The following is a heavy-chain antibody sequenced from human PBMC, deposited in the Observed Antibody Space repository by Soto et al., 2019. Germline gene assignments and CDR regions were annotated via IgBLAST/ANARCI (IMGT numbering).Heavy chain of an antibody. CDR1: GFTSSSYA. J-gene: IGHJ4*02. Sequence: PGGSLRLSCAASGFTSSSYAMHWVRQARGKGLEWVAVISYEGSNTYYADSVKGRFIISRDNSKSTLYLQMNSLRTEDTAVYYCASEWKHDGLDYWGQGTLVTVSS. D-gene: IGHD5-18*01. V-gene: IGHV3-30-3*01. CDR3: ASEWKHDGLDY. CDR2: ISYEGSNT.